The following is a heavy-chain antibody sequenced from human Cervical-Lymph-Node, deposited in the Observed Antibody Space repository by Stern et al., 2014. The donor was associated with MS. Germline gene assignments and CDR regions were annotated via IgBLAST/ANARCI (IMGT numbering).Heavy chain of an antibody. CDR3: ARGAANDAFDI. CDR2: INPNRGGT. Sequence: MQLVQSGAEVKKPGASVKVSCKASGYTFTGYYMHWVRQAPGQGLEWMGRINPNRGGTNYAQKFQGRVTMTRDTSISTAYMELSRLRSDDTAVYYCARGAANDAFDIWGQGTMVTVSS. V-gene: IGHV1-2*06. D-gene: IGHD6-25*01. J-gene: IGHJ3*02. CDR1: GYTFTGYY.